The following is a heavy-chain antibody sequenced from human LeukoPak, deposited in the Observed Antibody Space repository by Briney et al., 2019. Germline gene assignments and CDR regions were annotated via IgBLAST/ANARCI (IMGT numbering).Heavy chain of an antibody. V-gene: IGHV3-9*01. Sequence: PGGSLRLSCAASGFTFDDYAMHWVRQAPGKGLEWVSGISWNSGSIGYADSVKGRFTISRDNAKNSLYLQMNSLRAEDTALYYCAKDLLSGWLQYWFDPWGQGTLVTVSS. D-gene: IGHD6-19*01. J-gene: IGHJ5*02. CDR3: AKDLLSGWLQYWFDP. CDR2: ISWNSGSI. CDR1: GFTFDDYA.